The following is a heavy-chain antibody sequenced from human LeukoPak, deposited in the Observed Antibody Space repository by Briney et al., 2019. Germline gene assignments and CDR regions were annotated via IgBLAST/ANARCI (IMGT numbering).Heavy chain of an antibody. CDR2: IRFDGSDK. CDR3: AKGIDLSSGTGY. V-gene: IGHV3-30*02. CDR1: GFTFSSYG. Sequence: GGSLRLSCAASGFTFSSYGMHWVRQAPGKGLEWVAFIRFDGSDKYYADSVKGRFTISRDNSKNTLYLQMNSLRAEDTAVYYCAKGIDLSSGTGYWGQGTLVTVSS. D-gene: IGHD1-1*01. J-gene: IGHJ4*02.